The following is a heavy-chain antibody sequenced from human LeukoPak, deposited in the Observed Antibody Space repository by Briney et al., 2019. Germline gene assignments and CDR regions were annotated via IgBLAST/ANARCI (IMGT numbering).Heavy chain of an antibody. CDR2: IYYSGST. CDR1: GGSISSYY. D-gene: IGHD2-2*01. CDR3: ARVAACSSTSCYVPRYFDY. J-gene: IGHJ4*02. Sequence: SSETLSLTCTVSGGSISSYYWSWIRQPPGKGLEWIGYIYYSGSTNYNPSLKSRVTISVDTSKNQFSLKLSSVTAADTAVYYCARVAACSSTSCYVPRYFDYWGQGTLVTVSS. V-gene: IGHV4-59*01.